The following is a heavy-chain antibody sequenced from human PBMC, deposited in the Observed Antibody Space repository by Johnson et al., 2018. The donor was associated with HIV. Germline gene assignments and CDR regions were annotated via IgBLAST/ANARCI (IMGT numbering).Heavy chain of an antibody. D-gene: IGHD5-18*01. Sequence: VQLVESGGGVVRPGGSLRLSCAASGFTFDDYGMSWVRQAPGKGLEWVSVIYTGGSTYYADSVKGRFTISRDNSKNTLFLQMNSLRPEDTAVYYCARVSLAYSYGYDAFDIWGQGTRVTISS. CDR3: ARVSLAYSYGYDAFDI. CDR2: IYTGGST. J-gene: IGHJ3*02. V-gene: IGHV3-66*02. CDR1: GFTFDDYG.